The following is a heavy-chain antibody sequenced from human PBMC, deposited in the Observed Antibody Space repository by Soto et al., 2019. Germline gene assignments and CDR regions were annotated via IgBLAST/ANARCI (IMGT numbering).Heavy chain of an antibody. V-gene: IGHV4-34*01. CDR2: INHSGST. J-gene: IGHJ5*02. Sequence: SETLSLTCAVYGGSFSGYYWSWIRQPPGKGLEWIGEINHSGSTNYNPSLKSRVTISVDTSKDQFSLKLSSVTAADTAVYYCARGKKRPYSSIGNWFDPWGQGTLVTVSS. CDR1: GGSFSGYY. CDR3: ARGKKRPYSSIGNWFDP. D-gene: IGHD6-13*01.